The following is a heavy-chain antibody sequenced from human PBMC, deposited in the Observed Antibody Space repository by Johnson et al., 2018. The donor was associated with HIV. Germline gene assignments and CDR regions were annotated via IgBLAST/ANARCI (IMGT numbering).Heavy chain of an antibody. CDR2: ISYDGTSK. CDR1: GFAFSSYA. Sequence: QVQLVESGGGVVQPGRSLRLSCAASGFAFSSYAMHWVRQAPGKGLEWVAVISYDGTSKYQADSVKGRFTISRDDSKNTLYLQINSLRAEDAAVFYCARVGVGGYSADGAFDIWGQGTMVTVSS. J-gene: IGHJ3*02. V-gene: IGHV3-30*04. D-gene: IGHD2-15*01. CDR3: ARVGVGGYSADGAFDI.